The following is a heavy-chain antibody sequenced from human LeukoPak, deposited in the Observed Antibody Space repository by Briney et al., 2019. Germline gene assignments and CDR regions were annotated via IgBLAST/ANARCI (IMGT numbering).Heavy chain of an antibody. J-gene: IGHJ4*02. CDR2: IYYSGST. CDR1: GGSISSYY. D-gene: IGHD3-3*01. V-gene: IGHV4-59*12. CDR3: ARDGDFWSGPAEDY. Sequence: SETLSLTCTVSGGSISSYYWSWIRQPPGKGLEWIGYIYYSGSTNYNPSLKSRVTISVDTSKNQFSLKLSSVTAADTAVYYCARDGDFWSGPAEDYWGQGTLVTVSS.